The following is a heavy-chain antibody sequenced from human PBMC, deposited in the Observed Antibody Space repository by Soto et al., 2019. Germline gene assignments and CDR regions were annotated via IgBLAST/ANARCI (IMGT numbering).Heavy chain of an antibody. CDR2: IIPMFGTG. D-gene: IGHD3-22*01. J-gene: IGHJ5*02. V-gene: IGHV1-69*12. CDR3: ARDRGPSSGYYPYWFDP. Sequence: QVQLVQSGAEVKKPGSSVKVSCKASGGTFSSYAITWVRQAPGQGLEWMGGIIPMFGTGNHAQKFQGRVTITADESTSTAYMELSSLRSEDTAVYYCARDRGPSSGYYPYWFDPWGHGTLVTVSS. CDR1: GGTFSSYA.